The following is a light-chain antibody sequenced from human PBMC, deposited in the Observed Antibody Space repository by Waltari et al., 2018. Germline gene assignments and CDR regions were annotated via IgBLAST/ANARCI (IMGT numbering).Light chain of an antibody. V-gene: IGLV3-25*03. J-gene: IGLJ3*02. CDR3: QSADSSGTSLL. CDR1: LLSTQL. CDR2: KDT. Sequence: SYDLTQPPSVSVSPGQTARNTCSGPLLSTQLGYWYQQKPGQAPVLVIYKDTQRASGIPERFFGSSSGTTVTLTITAVQAEDEADYYCQSADSSGTSLLFGGGTKVTVL.